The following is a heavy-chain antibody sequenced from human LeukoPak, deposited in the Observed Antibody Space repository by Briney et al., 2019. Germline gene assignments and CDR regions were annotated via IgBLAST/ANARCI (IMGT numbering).Heavy chain of an antibody. CDR3: VGEDYNLVTGPGQGALDV. J-gene: IGHJ3*01. CDR1: GFTFSSYW. CDR2: IKQDGSEK. V-gene: IGHV3-7*01. D-gene: IGHD2-21*02. Sequence: GGSLRLSCAASGFTFSSYWMSWVRQAPGKGLEWVANIKQDGSEKYYVDSVEGRFTISRDNAKKALYLQMDSLRTEDTAIYYCVGEDYNLVTGPGQGALDVWGQGTVVTVSS.